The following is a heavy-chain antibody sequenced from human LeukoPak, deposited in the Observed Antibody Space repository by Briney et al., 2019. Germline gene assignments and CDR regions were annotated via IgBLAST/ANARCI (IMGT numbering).Heavy chain of an antibody. D-gene: IGHD4-23*01. J-gene: IGHJ1*01. Sequence: GGSLRLSCAASGFTFTNYAMSWVRQAPGKGLEWVSTVSGSGHTTYYADSVKGRFIISRDNSKNTLYLQMSSLRAEDTAVYSCAKDWSPRWLVLRDDSEYFHHWGQGTLVTVSS. V-gene: IGHV3-23*01. CDR3: AKDWSPRWLVLRDDSEYFHH. CDR1: GFTFTNYA. CDR2: VSGSGHTT.